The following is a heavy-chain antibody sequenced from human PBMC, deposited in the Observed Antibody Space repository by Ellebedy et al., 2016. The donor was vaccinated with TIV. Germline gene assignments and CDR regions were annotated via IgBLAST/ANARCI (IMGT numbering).Heavy chain of an antibody. V-gene: IGHV1-18*04. J-gene: IGHJ5*02. CDR1: GYTFTSYG. CDR2: ISAYNGNT. Sequence: AASVKVSCKASGYTFTSYGISWVRQAPGQGLEWMGWISAYNGNTNYAQKLQGRVTMTTDTSTSTAYMELRSLRSDDTAVYYCARSPGVDSSWYDNWFDPWGQGTLVTVSS. CDR3: ARSPGVDSSWYDNWFDP. D-gene: IGHD6-13*01.